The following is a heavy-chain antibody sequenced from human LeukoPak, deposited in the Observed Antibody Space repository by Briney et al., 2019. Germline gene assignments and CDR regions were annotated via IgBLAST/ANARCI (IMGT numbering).Heavy chain of an antibody. V-gene: IGHV4-4*02. CDR2: IFHSGST. CDR3: ARLSSSWTDYYYGMDV. J-gene: IGHJ6*02. D-gene: IGHD6-13*01. CDR1: GGSISSSSW. Sequence: SETLSLTCAVSGGSISSSSWWSWVRQPPGKGLEWIGKIFHSGSTNYNPSLNSRVTMSVDKSKNHFSLKLNSVTAADTAVYYCARLSSSWTDYYYGMDVWGQGTAVTVSS.